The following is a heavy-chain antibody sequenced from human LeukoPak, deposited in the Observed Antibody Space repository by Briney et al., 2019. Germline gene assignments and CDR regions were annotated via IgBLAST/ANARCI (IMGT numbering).Heavy chain of an antibody. J-gene: IGHJ4*02. CDR3: AKHGEDDSGYYADFFDH. CDR2: VFYNGNT. Sequence: PSETLSLTCTVSGGSINTKTHYWACIRQTPGKGLEWIGSVFYNGNTYYNPSLKSRVTISVDTSKNQFSLRLTSVTAADTAVYYCAKHGEDDSGYYADFFDHYDQGTLVTVSS. CDR1: GGSINTKTHY. V-gene: IGHV4-39*01. D-gene: IGHD3-22*01.